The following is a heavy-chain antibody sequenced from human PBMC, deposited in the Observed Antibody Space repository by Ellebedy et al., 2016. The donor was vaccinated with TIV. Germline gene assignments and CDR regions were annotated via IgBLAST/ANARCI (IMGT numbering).Heavy chain of an antibody. J-gene: IGHJ4*02. V-gene: IGHV3-53*01. CDR2: IYSGGDT. CDR3: ARDHHCVADRCYSV. D-gene: IGHD2-15*01. CDR1: GLTVSNNY. Sequence: GESLKISCAASGLTVSNNYMRWIRQAPGKGLEWVALIYSGGDTYYSDSVKGRFTISRDSSKNTVYLQMTNLRVEDTAVYYCARDHHCVADRCYSVWGQGTLVTVSS.